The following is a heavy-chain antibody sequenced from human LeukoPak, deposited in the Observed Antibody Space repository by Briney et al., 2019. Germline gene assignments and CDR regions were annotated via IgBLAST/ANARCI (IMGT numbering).Heavy chain of an antibody. Sequence: ASVKVSCKASGYTFTSYDINWVRQATGQGLEWMGWVNPNSGNTGYAQKFQGRVTMTRNTSISTAYMELSSLRSEDTAVYYCARKAGEYNWFDPWGQGTLVTVSS. CDR1: GYTFTSYD. J-gene: IGHJ5*02. V-gene: IGHV1-8*01. D-gene: IGHD6-13*01. CDR3: ARKAGEYNWFDP. CDR2: VNPNSGNT.